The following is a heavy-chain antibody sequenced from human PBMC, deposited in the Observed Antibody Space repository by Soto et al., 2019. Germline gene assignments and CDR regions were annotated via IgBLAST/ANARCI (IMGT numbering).Heavy chain of an antibody. J-gene: IGHJ5*02. CDR3: ARVGEYDFWSGRNWFDP. CDR1: GYTFTSYG. Sequence: QVQLVQSGAEVKKPGASVKVYCKASGYTFTSYGISWVRQAPGQGLEWMGWISAYNGNTNYAQKLQGRVTMTTDTSTSTAYMELRSLRSDDTAVYYCARVGEYDFWSGRNWFDPWGQGTLVTVSS. D-gene: IGHD3-3*01. CDR2: ISAYNGNT. V-gene: IGHV1-18*01.